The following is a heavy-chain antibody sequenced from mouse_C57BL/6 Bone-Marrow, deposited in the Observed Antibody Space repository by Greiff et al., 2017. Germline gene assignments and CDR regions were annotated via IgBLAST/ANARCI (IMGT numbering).Heavy chain of an antibody. CDR1: GFSLTSYA. D-gene: IGHD1-1*01. J-gene: IGHJ1*03. V-gene: IGHV2-9-1*01. Sequence: VKLQESGPGLVAPSQSLSITCTVSGFSLTSYAISWVRQPPGKGLEWLGVIWTGGGTNYNSALKSRLSISKDNSKSQVFLKMNSLQTDDTARYYCARNRGTTVVAHWYFDVWGTGTTVTVSS. CDR2: IWTGGGT. CDR3: ARNRGTTVVAHWYFDV.